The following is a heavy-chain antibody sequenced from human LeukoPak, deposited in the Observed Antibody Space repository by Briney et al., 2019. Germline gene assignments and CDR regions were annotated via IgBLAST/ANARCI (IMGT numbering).Heavy chain of an antibody. J-gene: IGHJ6*03. V-gene: IGHV1-69*05. CDR2: VIPIFGTA. Sequence: SVTVSCKASGGTFSSYAISWVRQAPGQGLEWMGGVIPIFGTANYAQKFQGRVTITTDESTSTAYMELSSLRSEDTAVYYCARDAWEQSRTPSVYYMDVWGKGTTVTVSS. CDR1: GGTFSSYA. D-gene: IGHD1-26*01. CDR3: ARDAWEQSRTPSVYYMDV.